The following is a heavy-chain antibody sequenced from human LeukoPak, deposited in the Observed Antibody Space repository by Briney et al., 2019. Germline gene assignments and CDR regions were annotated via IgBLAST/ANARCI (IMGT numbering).Heavy chain of an antibody. CDR2: INPSGGST. J-gene: IGHJ4*02. CDR3: AREGSSGSYYRGPDY. CDR1: GYTFTRYY. D-gene: IGHD3-22*01. Sequence: ASVKVSCKASGYTFTRYYMHWVRQAPGQGLEWMGIINPSGGSTSYAQKFQGRVTMTRDMSTSTVYMELSSLRSEDTAVYYCAREGSSGSYYRGPDYWGQGTLVTVSS. V-gene: IGHV1-46*01.